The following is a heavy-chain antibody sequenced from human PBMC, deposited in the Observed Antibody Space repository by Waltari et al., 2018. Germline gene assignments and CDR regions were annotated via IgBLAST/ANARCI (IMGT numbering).Heavy chain of an antibody. CDR2: INHSGST. D-gene: IGHD3-10*01. Sequence: QVQLQQWGAGLLKPSETLSLTCAVYGGSFSGYYWSWIRQPPGKGLEWIGEINHSGSTNYNPSRKSRVTISVDTSKNQFSLKLSSVTAADTAVYYCARGRAYYYGSGSYGAYYFDYWGQGALVTVSS. CDR1: GGSFSGYY. J-gene: IGHJ4*02. CDR3: ARGRAYYYGSGSYGAYYFDY. V-gene: IGHV4-34*01.